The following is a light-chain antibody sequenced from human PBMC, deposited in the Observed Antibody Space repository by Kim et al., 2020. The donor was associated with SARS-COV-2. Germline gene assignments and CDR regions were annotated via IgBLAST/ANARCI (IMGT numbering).Light chain of an antibody. Sequence: GQAVTTACTGTSIDVGGYNYVSWYQQHPGKAPKHRIYEVTKRPAGVPDRFSGSKSGNTASLTVSGLQAEDEADYYCSSYAGSNNLVFGGGTQLTVL. J-gene: IGLJ2*01. V-gene: IGLV2-8*01. CDR2: EVT. CDR3: SSYAGSNNLV. CDR1: SIDVGGYNY.